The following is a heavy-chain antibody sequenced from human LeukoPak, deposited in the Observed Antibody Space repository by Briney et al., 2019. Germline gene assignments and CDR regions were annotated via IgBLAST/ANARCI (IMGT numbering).Heavy chain of an antibody. Sequence: GGSLRLSCAASGFTFSSYGMHWVRQAPGKGLEWVAVIWHDGSNEYYADSVKGRFTISRDNSKNTLYLQMNSLRAEDTAVYYCARDHPAVGGSTGYFQHWGQGTLVTVSS. CDR3: ARDHPAVGGSTGYFQH. D-gene: IGHD6-19*01. CDR2: IWHDGSNE. CDR1: GFTFSSYG. V-gene: IGHV3-33*01. J-gene: IGHJ1*01.